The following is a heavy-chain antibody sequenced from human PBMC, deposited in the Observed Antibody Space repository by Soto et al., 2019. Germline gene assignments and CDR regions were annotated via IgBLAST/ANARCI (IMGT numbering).Heavy chain of an antibody. CDR3: LRSYHYYDYRGGSSGGYYYGMDV. V-gene: IGHV3-7*01. CDR2: IKPDGSGK. Sequence: VGSLRLSFAASGFTFSSYAMTWVRQAPGKGLEWVANIKPDGSGKYYDECVKVRFTISRDNSKDSLYLQMNSLRVEDSAVYYCLRSYHYYDYRGGSSGGYYYGMDVWGQGTTVTLPS. J-gene: IGHJ6*02. D-gene: IGHD3-3*01. CDR1: GFTFSSYA.